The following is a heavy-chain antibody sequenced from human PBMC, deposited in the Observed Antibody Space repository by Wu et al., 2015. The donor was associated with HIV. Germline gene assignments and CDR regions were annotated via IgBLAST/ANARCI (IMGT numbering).Heavy chain of an antibody. CDR1: GYTFTNYD. J-gene: IGHJ5*01. D-gene: IGHD6-13*01. V-gene: IGHV1-8*01. Sequence: QVQLVQSGAEVKKPGASVKVSCKASGYTFTNYDINWVRQATGQGLEWMGWMNPNSGNTGYAQKFQGRVTMTRNTSITTAYMELSSLRSEDTAVYYCSRGGYPAAGLGGGSYPPADDGTVTXSPRRXDS. CDR3: SRGGYPAAGLGGGSYPPADDGTVTXSPRRXDS. CDR2: MNPNSGNT.